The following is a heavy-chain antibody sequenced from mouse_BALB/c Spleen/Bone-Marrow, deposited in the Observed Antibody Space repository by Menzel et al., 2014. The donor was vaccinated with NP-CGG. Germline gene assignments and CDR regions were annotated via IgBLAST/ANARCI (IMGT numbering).Heavy chain of an antibody. J-gene: IGHJ2*01. CDR1: GFTFSSYG. V-gene: IGHV5-6-3*01. Sequence: EVMLVESGGGLVQPGGSLKLSCAASGFTFSSYGMSWVHQTPDKRLELVATINSNGGSTYYPDSVKGRFTISRDNAKNTLYLQMSSLKSEDTAMYYCARPYRYYFDYWGQGTTLTVSS. D-gene: IGHD2-14*01. CDR2: INSNGGST. CDR3: ARPYRYYFDY.